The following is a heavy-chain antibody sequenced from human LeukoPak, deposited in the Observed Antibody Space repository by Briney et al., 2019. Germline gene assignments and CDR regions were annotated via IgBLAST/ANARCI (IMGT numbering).Heavy chain of an antibody. D-gene: IGHD3-22*01. CDR2: IYPGDSDT. V-gene: IGHV5-51*01. Sequence: GESLKISCKGSGYSFTSYWIGWVRQMPGKGLEWMGIIYPGDSDTRYSPSFQGQVTISADKSISTAYLQWSSLKASDTAMYYCARLSYYDSSGYYLYRYFDYWGQGTLVTVSS. CDR3: ARLSYYDSSGYYLYRYFDY. CDR1: GYSFTSYW. J-gene: IGHJ4*02.